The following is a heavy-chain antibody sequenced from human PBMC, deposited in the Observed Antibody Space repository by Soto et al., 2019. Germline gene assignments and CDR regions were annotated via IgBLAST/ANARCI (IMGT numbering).Heavy chain of an antibody. Sequence: VQLLESGGGLVQPGGSLRLSCAASGFTFSSYAMSWVRQAPGKGLEWVSAISGSGKSTYYADSVKGRFAVSRDNSKNTLYLQMNSLRDDDTAVYYCAKVPTGEMGTVFQAFDIWGQGTMVTVSS. CDR3: AKVPTGEMGTVFQAFDI. D-gene: IGHD1-1*01. J-gene: IGHJ3*02. CDR2: ISGSGKST. V-gene: IGHV3-23*01. CDR1: GFTFSSYA.